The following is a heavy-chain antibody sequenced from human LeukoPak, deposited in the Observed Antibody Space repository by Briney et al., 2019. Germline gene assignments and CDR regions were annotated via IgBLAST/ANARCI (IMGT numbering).Heavy chain of an antibody. D-gene: IGHD2-2*01. CDR1: GYTFTGYY. CDR3: ARYCSSTSCSGGAFDI. CDR2: INPNSGGT. J-gene: IGHJ3*02. V-gene: IGHV1-2*04. Sequence: ASVKVSCKASGYTFTGYYMHWVRQAPGQGLEWMGWINPNSGGTNYAQKFQGWVTMTRDTSISTAYMELSRLRSDDTAVYYCARYCSSTSCSGGAFDIWGQGTMVTVSS.